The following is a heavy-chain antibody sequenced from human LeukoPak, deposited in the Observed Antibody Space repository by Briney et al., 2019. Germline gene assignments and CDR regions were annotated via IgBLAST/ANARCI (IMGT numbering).Heavy chain of an antibody. Sequence: PGGSLRLSCAASGFTFSSYWMSWVRQPPGKGLEWVANIKHDASEKYYVDSVKGRFTISRDNAKNSLYLQMNSLRGEDTAVYYCARVGTAEGTLEDYWGQGTLVTVSS. CDR3: ARVGTAEGTLEDY. CDR1: GFTFSSYW. CDR2: IKHDASEK. J-gene: IGHJ4*02. D-gene: IGHD6-13*01. V-gene: IGHV3-7*01.